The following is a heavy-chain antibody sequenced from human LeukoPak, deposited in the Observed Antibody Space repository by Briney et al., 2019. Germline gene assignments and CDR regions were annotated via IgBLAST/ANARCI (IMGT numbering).Heavy chain of an antibody. J-gene: IGHJ4*02. CDR1: GFTFSSYG. Sequence: PGGSLRLSCAASGFTFSSYGMHWVRQAPGKGLEWVAVISYDGSNKYYADSVKGRFTISRDNSKNTLYLQMNSLRAEDTVVYYCAKDLEHSGWYYFDYWGQGTLVTVSS. CDR3: AKDLEHSGWYYFDY. D-gene: IGHD6-19*01. V-gene: IGHV3-30*18. CDR2: ISYDGSNK.